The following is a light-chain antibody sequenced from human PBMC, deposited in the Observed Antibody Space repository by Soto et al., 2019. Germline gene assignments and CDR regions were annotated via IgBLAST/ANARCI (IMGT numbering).Light chain of an antibody. CDR3: QQRANWPPLT. CDR1: QSIDNY. CDR2: DAS. J-gene: IGKJ4*01. Sequence: EIVLTHSPGTLSLSPGERATLFCRASQSIDNYLAWYQQKPGQAPRLLIYDASNRATGIPARFSGGGSGTDFTLTISSLDPEDFAVYFCQQRANWPPLTFGGGTKVEMK. V-gene: IGKV3-11*01.